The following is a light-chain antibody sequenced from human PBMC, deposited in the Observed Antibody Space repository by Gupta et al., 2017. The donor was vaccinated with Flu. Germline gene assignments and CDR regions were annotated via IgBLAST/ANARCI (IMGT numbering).Light chain of an antibody. CDR3: QQFHSNPLS. V-gene: IGKV4-1*01. J-gene: IGKJ1*01. Sequence: DLVLTQFPDSLAVSLGERAIINCKSSQSLLYDSNNKDYLAWYQQKPGHPPKLLIYGASTRESGVPDRFSGSGSGTDFTLTISSLQAEDVAVYYCQQFHSNPLSFGQGTKVEIK. CDR2: GAS. CDR1: QSLLYDSNNKDY.